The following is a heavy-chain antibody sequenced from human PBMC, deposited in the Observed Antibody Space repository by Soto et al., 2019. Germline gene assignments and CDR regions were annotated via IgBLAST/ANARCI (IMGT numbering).Heavy chain of an antibody. CDR3: ARQGKPYGDYAALNY. CDR1: GFTFSSYG. Sequence: QVQLVESGGGVVQPGRSLRLSCAASGFTFSSYGMHWVRQAPGKGLEWVAVIWYDGSNKYYADSVKGRFTISRDNSKNTLYLQMNSLRAEDTAVYYCARQGKPYGDYAALNYWGQGTLVTVSS. V-gene: IGHV3-33*01. D-gene: IGHD4-17*01. J-gene: IGHJ4*02. CDR2: IWYDGSNK.